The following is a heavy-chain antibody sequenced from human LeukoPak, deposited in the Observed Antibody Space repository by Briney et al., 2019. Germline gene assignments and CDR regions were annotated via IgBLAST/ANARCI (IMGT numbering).Heavy chain of an antibody. CDR1: GGSISGYF. Sequence: SETLSLTCTVSGGSISGYFWSWIRQPPGEGLEWIGYIHYSGSTNYNPSLNSRVTKSVDTSKNQFSLRLSSVTAADTAVYYCARYGITIVRGGKYYFDSWGQGTLVTVSS. CDR2: IHYSGST. D-gene: IGHD3-10*01. J-gene: IGHJ4*02. CDR3: ARYGITIVRGGKYYFDS. V-gene: IGHV4-59*08.